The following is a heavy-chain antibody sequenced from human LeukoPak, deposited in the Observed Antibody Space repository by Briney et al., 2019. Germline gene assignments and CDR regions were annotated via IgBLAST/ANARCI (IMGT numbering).Heavy chain of an antibody. CDR3: ARSKNRXYXDSSGYYGY. V-gene: IGHV3-23*01. CDR1: GFTFSSYA. J-gene: IGHJ4*02. D-gene: IGHD3-22*01. CDR2: ISGSGGST. Sequence: GGSLRLSCAASGFTFSSYAMGWVRQAPGKGLEWVSAISGSGGSTYYADSVKGRFTISRDNSKNTLYLQMNSLRAEDTAVYYCARSKNRXYXDSSGYYGYWGQGTLVTV.